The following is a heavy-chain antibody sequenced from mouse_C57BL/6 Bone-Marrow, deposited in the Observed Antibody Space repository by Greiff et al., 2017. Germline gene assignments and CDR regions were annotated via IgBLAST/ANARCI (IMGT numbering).Heavy chain of an antibody. Sequence: QVTLKVSGPGILQPSQTLSLTCSFSGFSLSTFGMGVGWIRQPSGKGLEWLAHIWWDDDKYYNPALKSRLTISKATSKNQVFLKIANVDTADTTTYYCARIRPYYSNYERSRYAMDYWGQGTSVTVSS. CDR3: ARIRPYYSNYERSRYAMDY. D-gene: IGHD2-5*01. V-gene: IGHV8-8*01. J-gene: IGHJ4*01. CDR2: IWWDDDK. CDR1: GFSLSTFGMG.